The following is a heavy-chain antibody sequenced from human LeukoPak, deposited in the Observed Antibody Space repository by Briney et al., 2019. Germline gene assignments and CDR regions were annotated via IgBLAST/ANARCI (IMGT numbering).Heavy chain of an antibody. V-gene: IGHV4-61*01. CDR3: VRDLVATIDHYYYGMDV. CDR2: IYNSVRT. D-gene: IGHD5-12*01. Sequence: SETLSLTCIVSGGSVSSGSYYWSWIRQPPGKGLEWIGYIYNSVRTNYNPSLKSRVTISVDTSKNQLSLKLSSVTAADPAVYFCVRDLVATIDHYYYGMDVWGQGPTVTVS. J-gene: IGHJ6*02. CDR1: GGSVSSGSYY.